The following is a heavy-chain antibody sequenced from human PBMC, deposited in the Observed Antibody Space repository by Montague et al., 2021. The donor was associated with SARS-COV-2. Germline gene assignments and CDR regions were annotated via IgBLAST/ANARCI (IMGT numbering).Heavy chain of an antibody. Sequence: SVKVSCKASGYSFSTYDINWLRQAPGQGLEWIGWVNPNSGNTGYAQQFQGRVTMTRDASISTAYMELSSLTSDDTAVYFCTRDRSHPVWYFDLWGRGTLVTVSS. CDR3: TRDRSHPVWYFDL. CDR1: GYSFSTYD. D-gene: IGHD3-16*02. J-gene: IGHJ2*01. CDR2: VNPNSGNT. V-gene: IGHV1-8*02.